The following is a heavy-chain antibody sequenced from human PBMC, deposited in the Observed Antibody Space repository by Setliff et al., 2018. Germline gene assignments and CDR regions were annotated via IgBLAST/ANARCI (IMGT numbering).Heavy chain of an antibody. CDR1: GGTFRTYE. V-gene: IGHV1-69*13. J-gene: IGHJ2*01. D-gene: IGHD5-18*01. CDR3: ATIYGYNSLDWYSDL. CDR2: IIPMFEKT. Sequence: GASVKVSCKASGGTFRTYEINWVRQAPGQGFEWMGRIIPMFEKTNYAQEFQGRVTITADQSRSTAYMEMSSLRSEDTAVYYCATIYGYNSLDWYSDLWGRGTLVTVSS.